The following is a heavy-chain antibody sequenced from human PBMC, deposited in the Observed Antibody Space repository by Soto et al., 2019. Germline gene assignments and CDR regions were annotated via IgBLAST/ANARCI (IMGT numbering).Heavy chain of an antibody. CDR2: IYYTRST. CDR3: ARGIAGAMDS. Sequence: PSETLSLTCTVSGGSLSSSSYYWGWIRQPPGKGLEWIGSIYYTRSTYCNPSLKSRVTASVETTENQFSLKLYSVTAADTAFYYCARGIAGAMDSWGRGILVTVSS. V-gene: IGHV4-39*07. D-gene: IGHD2-2*01. J-gene: IGHJ4*02. CDR1: GGSLSSSSYY.